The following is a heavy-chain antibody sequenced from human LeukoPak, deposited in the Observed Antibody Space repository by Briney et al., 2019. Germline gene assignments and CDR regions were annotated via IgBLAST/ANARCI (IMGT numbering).Heavy chain of an antibody. CDR1: GFTFSDHY. J-gene: IGHJ4*02. D-gene: IGHD5-18*01. V-gene: IGHV3-11*04. CDR2: ISSSSSTI. CDR3: ASGYSYGYYYFDY. Sequence: GGSLRLSCAASGFTFSDHYMDWVRQAPGKGLEWVSYISSSSSTIYYADSVKGRFTISRDNAKNSLYLQMNSLRAEDTAVYYCASGYSYGYYYFDYWGQGTLVTVSS.